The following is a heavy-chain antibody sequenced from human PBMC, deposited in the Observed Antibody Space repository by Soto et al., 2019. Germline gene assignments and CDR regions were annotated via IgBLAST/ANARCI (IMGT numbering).Heavy chain of an antibody. Sequence: SETLSLTCAVSGGSISSSNWWSWVRQPPGKGLEWIGEIYHSGSTNYNPSLKSRVTISVDKSKNQFSLKLSSVTAADTAVYYCARDRRSMTTEYYYYYYGMDVWGQGTTVTVSS. V-gene: IGHV4-4*02. CDR1: GGSISSSNW. CDR2: IYHSGST. CDR3: ARDRRSMTTEYYYYYYGMDV. J-gene: IGHJ6*02. D-gene: IGHD4-4*01.